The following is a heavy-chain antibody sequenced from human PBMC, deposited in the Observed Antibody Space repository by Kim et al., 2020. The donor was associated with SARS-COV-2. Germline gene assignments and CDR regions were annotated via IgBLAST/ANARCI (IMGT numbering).Heavy chain of an antibody. J-gene: IGHJ4*02. Sequence: STYYNPSLKGRVTISVDRSKNQFSLKLSSVTAADTAVYYCARESSSFVDYWGQGTLVTVSS. V-gene: IGHV4-30-2*01. CDR2: ST. D-gene: IGHD6-13*01. CDR3: ARESSSFVDY.